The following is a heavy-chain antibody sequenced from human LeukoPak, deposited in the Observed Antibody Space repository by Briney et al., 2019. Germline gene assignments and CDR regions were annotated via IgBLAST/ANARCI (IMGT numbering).Heavy chain of an antibody. CDR2: MNPNSGNT. D-gene: IGHD5-12*01. CDR1: GYTFTSYD. Sequence: GASVKVSCKASGYTFTSYDINWVRQATGQGLEWMGWMNPNSGNTGYAQKFQGRVTMTRNTSISTAYMELSSLRSEDTAVYYCAYQGGGYLEGYDAFDIWGQGTMVTVSS. V-gene: IGHV1-8*01. J-gene: IGHJ3*02. CDR3: AYQGGGYLEGYDAFDI.